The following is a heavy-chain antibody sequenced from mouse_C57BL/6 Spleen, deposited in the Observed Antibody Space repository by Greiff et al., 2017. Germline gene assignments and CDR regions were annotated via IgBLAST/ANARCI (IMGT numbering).Heavy chain of an antibody. J-gene: IGHJ3*01. CDR2: IDPSDSET. CDR3: ARSLTGGGFAY. V-gene: IGHV1-52*01. D-gene: IGHD4-1*01. CDR1: GYTFTSYW. Sequence: QVQLKQPGAELVRPGSSVKLSCKASGYTFTSYWMHWVKQRPIQGLEWIGNIDPSDSETHYNQKFKDKATLTVDKSSSTAYMQLSSLTSEDSAVYYCARSLTGGGFAYWGQGTLVTVSA.